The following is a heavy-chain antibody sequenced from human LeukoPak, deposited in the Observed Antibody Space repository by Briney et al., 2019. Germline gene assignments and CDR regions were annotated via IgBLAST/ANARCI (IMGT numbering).Heavy chain of an antibody. CDR3: ARGGYSYGYALDY. D-gene: IGHD5-18*01. CDR1: GDSISRCGYS. Sequence: SQTLSLTCGVSGDSISRCGYSWSWIRQPAGKVLGWIGYIYHSGSTYYNPSLKSRVTISVDRSKNQFSLKLSSVTAADTAVYYCARGGYSYGYALDYWGQGTLVTVSS. CDR2: IYHSGST. V-gene: IGHV4-30-2*01. J-gene: IGHJ4*02.